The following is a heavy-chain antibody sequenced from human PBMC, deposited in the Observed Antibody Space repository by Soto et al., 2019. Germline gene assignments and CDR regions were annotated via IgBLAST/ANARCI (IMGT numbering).Heavy chain of an antibody. J-gene: IGHJ4*02. Sequence: VSLRLSCSASGFTFSSYSMNWVRQAPGKGLEWVSSISSSSSYIYYADSVKGRFTISRDNAKNSLYLQMNSLRAEDTAVYYCARDQPRALDYWGQGTLVTVSS. CDR3: ARDQPRALDY. CDR1: GFTFSSYS. V-gene: IGHV3-21*01. CDR2: ISSSSSYI.